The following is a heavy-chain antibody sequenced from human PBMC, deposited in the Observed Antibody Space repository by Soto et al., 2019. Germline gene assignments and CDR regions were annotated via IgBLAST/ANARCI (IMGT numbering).Heavy chain of an antibody. V-gene: IGHV3-21*01. CDR3: ARVGGSSSSEYYYYYYGMDV. Sequence: SLRLSWAASGFTFSSNSMNWVRQAPGKGLEWVSSTSSSSSYIYYADSVKGRFTISRDNAKNSLYLQMNSLRAEDTAVYYCARVGGSSSSEYYYYYYGMDVWGQGTTVTVSS. D-gene: IGHD6-6*01. J-gene: IGHJ6*02. CDR2: TSSSSSYI. CDR1: GFTFSSNS.